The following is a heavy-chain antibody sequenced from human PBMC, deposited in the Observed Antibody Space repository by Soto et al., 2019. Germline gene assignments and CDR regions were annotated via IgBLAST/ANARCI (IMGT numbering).Heavy chain of an antibody. CDR3: ARGSGKDIVVVPAAIRVVALDV. J-gene: IGHJ6*02. Sequence: ASVKVSCEASGYTFTSYGISWVRQAPGQGLEWMGWISAYNGNTNYAQKLQGRVTMTTDTSTSTAYMELRSLRSDDTAVYYCARGSGKDIVVVPAAIRVVALDVWGQPTTVTVS. V-gene: IGHV1-18*04. CDR1: GYTFTSYG. D-gene: IGHD2-2*02. CDR2: ISAYNGNT.